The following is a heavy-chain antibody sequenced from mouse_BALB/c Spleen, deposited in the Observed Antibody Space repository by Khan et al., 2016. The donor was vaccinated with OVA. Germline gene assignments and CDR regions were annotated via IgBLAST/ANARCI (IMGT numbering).Heavy chain of an antibody. CDR3: ARGNWAY. CDR2: INSGSTTI. CDR1: GFTFSSFG. J-gene: IGHJ2*01. Sequence: EVELVESGGGLVQPGGSRKLSCAASGFTFSSFGMHWVRQAPEKGLEWVAYINSGSTTIYYADPVKGRFTISRDNPKNTPSLQMTSLRSEDTAMYYCARGNWAYWGQGTTLTVSS. D-gene: IGHD4-1*01. V-gene: IGHV5-17*02.